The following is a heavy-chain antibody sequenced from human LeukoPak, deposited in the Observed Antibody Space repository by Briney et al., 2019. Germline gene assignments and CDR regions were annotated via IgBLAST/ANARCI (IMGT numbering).Heavy chain of an antibody. V-gene: IGHV4-39*07. J-gene: IGHJ4*02. CDR1: GGSISSSSYY. CDR2: IYYSGST. CDR3: ASLTRFRGSYFRRGVDY. Sequence: SETLSLTCTVSGGSISSSSYYWGWIRQPPGKGLEWIGSIYYSGSTYYNPSLKSRVTISVDTSKNQFSLKLSSVTAADTAVYYCASLTRFRGSYFRRGVDYWGQGTLVTVSS. D-gene: IGHD1-26*01.